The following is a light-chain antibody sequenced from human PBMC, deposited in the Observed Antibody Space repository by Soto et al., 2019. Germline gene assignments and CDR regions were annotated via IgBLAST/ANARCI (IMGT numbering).Light chain of an antibody. Sequence: TVLTQSPATLSLSPGERATLSCRASQSVNSYLAWYQQKPGQAPRLLIYDASNRATGIPARFSGSGSGTDFSLTISSLEPEDFAVYYCQQRYNWPPTFGGGTKVDIK. J-gene: IGKJ4*01. CDR3: QQRYNWPPT. CDR1: QSVNSY. V-gene: IGKV3-11*01. CDR2: DAS.